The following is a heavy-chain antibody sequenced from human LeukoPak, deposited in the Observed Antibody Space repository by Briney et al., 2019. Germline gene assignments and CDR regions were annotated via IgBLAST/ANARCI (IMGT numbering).Heavy chain of an antibody. J-gene: IGHJ4*02. D-gene: IGHD1-26*01. Sequence: GESLKISCTGSGYSFTSYWIGWMRQMPGKGLEWMGIIYPGDSETGYSPSFQGQVTISADKSISTAYLQWSSLKASDTAVYYCARRVHRGGSYSSHSDYWGQGTLVTVSS. CDR1: GYSFTSYW. CDR3: ARRVHRGGSYSSHSDY. V-gene: IGHV5-51*01. CDR2: IYPGDSET.